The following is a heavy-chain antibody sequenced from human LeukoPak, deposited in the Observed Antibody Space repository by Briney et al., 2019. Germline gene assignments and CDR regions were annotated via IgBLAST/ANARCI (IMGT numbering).Heavy chain of an antibody. CDR2: IYYSGST. D-gene: IGHD3-22*01. CDR3: ARVTTDSTYHSGWFDP. CDR1: GGSISRDIYY. Sequence: SETLSLTCTVSGGSISRDIYYWGWIRQPPGKGLEWIGSIYYSGSTYYNPSLESRVTISVDTSKNQFSLKLSSVTAADTAVYYSARVTTDSTYHSGWFDPWGQGTLVTVSS. V-gene: IGHV4-39*01. J-gene: IGHJ5*02.